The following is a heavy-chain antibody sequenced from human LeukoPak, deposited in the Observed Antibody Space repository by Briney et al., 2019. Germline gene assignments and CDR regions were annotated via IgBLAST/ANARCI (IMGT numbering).Heavy chain of an antibody. CDR1: GFNFNNYG. J-gene: IGHJ4*02. CDR3: ATGSPITIFYYFDY. V-gene: IGHV3-33*01. D-gene: IGHD3-9*01. CDR2: MWYYGESK. Sequence: GRSLRLSCVASGFNFNNYGIHWVRQAPGKGLEWVGVMWYYGESKFYADSVKGRFTISRDNSKNTAYLQMESLTAEDTAVYYCATGSPITIFYYFDYWGQGTLVTVSS.